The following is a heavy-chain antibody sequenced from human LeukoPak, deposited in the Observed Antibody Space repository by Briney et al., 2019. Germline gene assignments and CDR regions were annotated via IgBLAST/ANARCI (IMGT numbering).Heavy chain of an antibody. CDR1: GYALTSYY. CDR3: ARKFYFDY. J-gene: IGHJ4*02. Sequence: ASVKVSCKAFGYALTSYYIHWVRQAPGQGLEWMGIIDPRAGSTIYAQNFQGRITLAADTSTNTVYMELRSLTSEDTAIYFCARKFYFDYWGRGSLVTVSS. CDR2: IDPRAGST. V-gene: IGHV1-46*01.